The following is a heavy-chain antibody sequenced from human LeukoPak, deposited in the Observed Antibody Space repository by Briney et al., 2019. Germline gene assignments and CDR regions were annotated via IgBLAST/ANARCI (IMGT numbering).Heavy chain of an antibody. D-gene: IGHD3-10*02. CDR2: ISTSSSYI. CDR3: AELGITMIGGV. Sequence: GGSLRLSCAASGFTLSSYSMNWVRQAPGKGLEWVSSISTSSSYIYYADSLKGRFTISRHNAKNSLYLQMNSLRAEDTAVYYCAELGITMIGGVWGKGTTVTISS. CDR1: GFTLSSYS. V-gene: IGHV3-21*01. J-gene: IGHJ6*04.